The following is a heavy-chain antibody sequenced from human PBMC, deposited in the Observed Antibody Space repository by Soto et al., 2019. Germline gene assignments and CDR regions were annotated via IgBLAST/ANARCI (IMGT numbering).Heavy chain of an antibody. CDR3: ARGGLYAYYQDN. CDR1: GLTFSTYW. D-gene: IGHD3-16*01. Sequence: EVQLVESGGGIVQPGESLRLSCTASGLTFSTYWMHWVRQAPGKGLVWLSRLKGDGSMTDYADSVKGRFTISRDNAENTLYLQMNGLRAEDTAIYYCARGGLYAYYQDNWGQGTLVTVSS. CDR2: LKGDGSMT. V-gene: IGHV3-74*01. J-gene: IGHJ4*02.